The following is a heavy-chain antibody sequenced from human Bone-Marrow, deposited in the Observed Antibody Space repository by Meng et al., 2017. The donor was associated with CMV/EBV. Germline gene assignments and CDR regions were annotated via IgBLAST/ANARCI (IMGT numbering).Heavy chain of an antibody. J-gene: IGHJ4*02. CDR1: GGTFSSYA. CDR3: ARDARGGQWLDMDY. Sequence: SVKVSCKASGGTFSSYAISWVRQAPGQGLEWMGGIIPIFGTANYAQKFQGRVTITTDESTSTAYMELSSLRSEDTAVYYCARDARGGQWLDMDYWGQGTLVTVSS. V-gene: IGHV1-69*05. D-gene: IGHD6-19*01. CDR2: IIPIFGTA.